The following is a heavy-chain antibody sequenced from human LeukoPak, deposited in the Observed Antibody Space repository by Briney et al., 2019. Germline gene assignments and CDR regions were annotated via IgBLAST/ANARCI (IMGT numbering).Heavy chain of an antibody. CDR2: IYYGGTT. CDR1: GGSVGSSDTC. D-gene: IGHD2-8*02. Sequence: SETLSLTWTVSGGSVGSSDTCWVRVRPPPGKGLEWVGSIYYGGTTHYNPSLESRLTISADTSKNQFSLGLTSVTAADTAVYYCARRGLLVVPLWGQGTLVTVSS. CDR3: ARRGLLVVPL. J-gene: IGHJ4*02. V-gene: IGHV4-39*01.